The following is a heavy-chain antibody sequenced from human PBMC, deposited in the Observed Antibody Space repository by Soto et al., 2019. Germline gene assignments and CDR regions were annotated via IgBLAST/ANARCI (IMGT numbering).Heavy chain of an antibody. CDR3: ARAPMVLSRSYFDS. V-gene: IGHV4-59*01. CDR1: GGSISNFY. Sequence: SETLSLTXNVSGGSISNFYWSWIRQPPGKGLEWIGYISYSGNTNYNPSLKSRVSISVDTSKNQLSLNLTSVTAADTAVYYCARAPMVLSRSYFDSWGQGTPVTVSS. CDR2: ISYSGNT. J-gene: IGHJ4*02. D-gene: IGHD2-8*01.